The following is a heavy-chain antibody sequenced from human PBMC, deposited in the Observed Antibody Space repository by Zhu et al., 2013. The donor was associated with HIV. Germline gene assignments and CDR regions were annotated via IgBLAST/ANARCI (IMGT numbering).Heavy chain of an antibody. Sequence: QVQLVQSGAEVKKPGSSVKVSCKASGGTFSSYAISWVRQAPGQGLEWMGIINPSGGSTSYAQKFQGRVTMTRDTSTSTVYMELSSLRSEDTAVYYCARAYGSGSYFPYYYYMDVWGKGTTVTVSS. J-gene: IGHJ6*03. V-gene: IGHV1-46*01. CDR1: GGTFSSYA. D-gene: IGHD3-10*01. CDR2: INPSGGST. CDR3: ARAYGSGSYFPYYYYMDV.